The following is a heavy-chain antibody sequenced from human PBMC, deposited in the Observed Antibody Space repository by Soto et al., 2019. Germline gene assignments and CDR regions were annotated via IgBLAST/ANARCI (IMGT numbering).Heavy chain of an antibody. D-gene: IGHD6-19*01. J-gene: IGHJ4*02. V-gene: IGHV1-18*01. CDR1: GYTFTDYG. Sequence: ASVKVSCKASGYTFTDYGILWVRQAPGQGLEWMGWISGNNGDIKYTQKLKGRVTLTADTSTNTAYMDLRRLTSDDTAVYYCARAFRSSGWYSTYWGQGTLVTVAS. CDR3: ARAFRSSGWYSTY. CDR2: ISGNNGDI.